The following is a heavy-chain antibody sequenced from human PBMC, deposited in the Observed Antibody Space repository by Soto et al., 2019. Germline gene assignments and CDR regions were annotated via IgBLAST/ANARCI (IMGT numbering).Heavy chain of an antibody. J-gene: IGHJ6*02. CDR2: ISYDGSNK. V-gene: IGHV3-30-3*01. D-gene: IGHD1-1*01. Sequence: QVQLVESGGGVVQPGRSLRLSCAASGFTFSNNAMDWVRQAPGKGLEWVAVISYDGSNKYIAESGKGRFTIYRDNSKKTLHLHMNSLGAEDTAVSDCARETTTSAWAEVDVWGQGTTVTVSS. CDR3: ARETTTSAWAEVDV. CDR1: GFTFSNNA.